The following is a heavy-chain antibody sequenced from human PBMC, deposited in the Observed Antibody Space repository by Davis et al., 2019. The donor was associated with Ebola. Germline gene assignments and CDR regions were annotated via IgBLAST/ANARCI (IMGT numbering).Heavy chain of an antibody. D-gene: IGHD5-12*01. CDR2: ISAYNGNT. CDR3: ARGRSMVATQVGLRY. J-gene: IGHJ4*02. Sequence: ASVKVSCKASGYTFTSYGISWVRQAPGQGLEWMGWISAYNGNTNDAQKLQGRVTMTTDPSTSTAYMELRSLRSDDTAVYYCARGRSMVATQVGLRYWGQGTLVTVSS. CDR1: GYTFTSYG. V-gene: IGHV1-18*01.